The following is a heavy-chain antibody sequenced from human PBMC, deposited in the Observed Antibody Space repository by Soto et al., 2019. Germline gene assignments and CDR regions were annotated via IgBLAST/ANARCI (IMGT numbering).Heavy chain of an antibody. Sequence: QVQRVQSGAEVKKPGASVKVSCKASGYTFTGYYMHWVRQAPGQGLEWMGWINPNSGGTNYAQKFQGWVTMTRDTSISTAYMELSRLRSDDTAVYYCARDGYNWNEEVYYYYGMDVWGQGTTVTVSS. D-gene: IGHD1-20*01. J-gene: IGHJ6*02. V-gene: IGHV1-2*04. CDR2: INPNSGGT. CDR3: ARDGYNWNEEVYYYYGMDV. CDR1: GYTFTGYY.